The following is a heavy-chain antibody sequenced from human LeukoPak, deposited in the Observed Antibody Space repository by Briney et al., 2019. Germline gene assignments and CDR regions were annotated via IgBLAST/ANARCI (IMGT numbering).Heavy chain of an antibody. CDR3: ARVTYGSGTYGAFDY. Sequence: GGSLRLSCAASGFTFSDYYMSWIRQAPGKGLEWVSYISTSGSTVYYADSVKGRFTISRDNAKNSLYLQMNSLRAEDTAVYYCARVTYGSGTYGAFDYWGQGTLVTVSS. CDR2: ISTSGSTV. V-gene: IGHV3-11*01. J-gene: IGHJ4*02. D-gene: IGHD3-10*01. CDR1: GFTFSDYY.